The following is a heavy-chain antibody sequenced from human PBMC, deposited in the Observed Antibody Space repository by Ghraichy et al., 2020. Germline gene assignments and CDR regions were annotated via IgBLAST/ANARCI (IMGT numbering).Heavy chain of an antibody. J-gene: IGHJ4*02. CDR2: IKPDGSEK. D-gene: IGHD2-8*01. CDR1: GFTFSSHW. V-gene: IGHV3-7*03. Sequence: GESLNISCAASGFTFSSHWMSWVRQAPGKGLEWVAIIKPDGSEKYYVDSVKGRFTISRDSAKNSLYLQMNSLRAEDTAVYYCARGGSWSAGDYWGQGTLVTVSS. CDR3: ARGGSWSAGDY.